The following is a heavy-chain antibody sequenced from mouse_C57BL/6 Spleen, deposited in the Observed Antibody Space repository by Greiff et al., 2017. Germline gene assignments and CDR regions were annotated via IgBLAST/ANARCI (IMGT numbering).Heavy chain of an antibody. CDR3: ARDGYYFDY. CDR1: GYTFTDYY. CDR2: IYPGSGNT. J-gene: IGHJ2*01. V-gene: IGHV1-76*01. Sequence: QVQLQQSGAELVRPGASVKLSCKASGYTFTDYYINWVKQRPGQGLEWIARIYPGSGNTYYNEKFKGKATLTAEKSSSTAYMQLSSLTSEDSAVXFCARDGYYFDYWGQGTTLTVSS. D-gene: IGHD2-3*01.